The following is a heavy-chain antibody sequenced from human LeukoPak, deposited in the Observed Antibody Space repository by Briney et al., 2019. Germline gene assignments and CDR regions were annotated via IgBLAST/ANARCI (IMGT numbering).Heavy chain of an antibody. CDR1: GYTFSSYY. J-gene: IGHJ5*02. D-gene: IGHD3-22*01. CDR3: ARADSGGDSSGYKWFHP. V-gene: IGHV1-46*01. Sequence: ASVKVSCKASGYTFSSYYMHWVRQAPGQGLEWMGIINPSGGSTSYAQKFQGRVTMTRDTSTGTVYVELSSLRPEDTAVYYCARADSGGDSSGYKWFHPWGQGTLVTVSS. CDR2: INPSGGST.